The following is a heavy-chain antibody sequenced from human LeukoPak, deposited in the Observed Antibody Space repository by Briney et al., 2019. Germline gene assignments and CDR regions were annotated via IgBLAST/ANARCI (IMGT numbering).Heavy chain of an antibody. Sequence: GGSLRLSCAASGFTLSSYEMNWVRQAPGKGLGWASYISSSGSTIYYADSVKGRFTISRDNAKNSLYLQMNSLRAEDTAVYYCARGGYGDYVRVDYWGQGTLVTASS. D-gene: IGHD4-17*01. J-gene: IGHJ4*02. CDR1: GFTLSSYE. CDR2: ISSSGSTI. V-gene: IGHV3-48*03. CDR3: ARGGYGDYVRVDY.